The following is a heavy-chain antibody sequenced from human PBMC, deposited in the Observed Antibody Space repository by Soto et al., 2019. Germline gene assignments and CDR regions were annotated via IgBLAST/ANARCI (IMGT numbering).Heavy chain of an antibody. D-gene: IGHD3-3*01. V-gene: IGHV3-7*01. CDR2: IKQDGSEK. CDR3: AREFGVVTSHFDY. J-gene: IGHJ4*02. Sequence: EVQLVESGGGLVQPGGSLRLSCAASGFTFSSYWMSWFRQAPGKGLEWVANIKQDGSEKYYVDSVKGRFTISRDNAKNSLYLQMNSLRAEDTAVYYCAREFGVVTSHFDYWGQGTLVTVSS. CDR1: GFTFSSYW.